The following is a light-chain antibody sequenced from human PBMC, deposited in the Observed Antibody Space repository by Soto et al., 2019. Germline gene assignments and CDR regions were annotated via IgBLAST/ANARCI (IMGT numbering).Light chain of an antibody. CDR2: KAS. J-gene: IGKJ1*01. CDR3: QQYNSYSPT. CDR1: QSISTW. V-gene: IGKV1-5*03. Sequence: DIQMTQSPSSLSASVGDESTISCWASQSISTWLAWYQQEPGKAPKLLIHKASSLQSGVPSRFSGSGSGTDFTLTISSLHPDDFATYYCQQYNSYSPTFGQGTKVDIK.